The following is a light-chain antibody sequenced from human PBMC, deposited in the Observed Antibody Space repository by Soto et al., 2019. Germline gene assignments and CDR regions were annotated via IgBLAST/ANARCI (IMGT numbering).Light chain of an antibody. V-gene: IGKV3-15*01. CDR3: QQYHNWPPIT. J-gene: IGKJ5*01. CDR2: DAS. CDR1: QSVSSN. Sequence: EIVMTQSPATLSVSPGERATLSCRASQSVSSNLAWYQQKPGQAPRLLIYDASMRATGIPVRFSGSGSGTEFTLTISSLQSEDFALYYCQQYHNWPPITFGQGTRLEI.